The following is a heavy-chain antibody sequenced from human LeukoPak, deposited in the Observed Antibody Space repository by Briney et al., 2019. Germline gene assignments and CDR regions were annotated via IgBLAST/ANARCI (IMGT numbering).Heavy chain of an antibody. CDR2: IYYSGLT. CDR1: GGSITSASHF. J-gene: IGHJ4*02. Sequence: PSETLSLTCSVSGGSITSASHFWGWIRQPPGKGLEWLGTIYYSGLTYSNPSLKSRVTISIDTAKNQFFLKLRSVTAADTAVYYCAREVWRTTGDYFDYWGQGTLVTVSS. D-gene: IGHD4-17*01. V-gene: IGHV4-39*07. CDR3: AREVWRTTGDYFDY.